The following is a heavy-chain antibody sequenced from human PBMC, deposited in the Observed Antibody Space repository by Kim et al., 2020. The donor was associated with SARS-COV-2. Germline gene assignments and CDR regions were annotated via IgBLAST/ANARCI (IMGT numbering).Heavy chain of an antibody. CDR3: ARGGLKSGGSPHPGHFDY. CDR2: INHSGST. CDR1: GGSFSGYY. D-gene: IGHD2-15*01. J-gene: IGHJ4*02. Sequence: SETLSLTCAVYGGSFSGYYWSWIRQPPGKGLEWIGEINHSGSTNYNPSLKSRVTISVDTSKNQFSLKLSSVTAADTAVYYCARGGLKSGGSPHPGHFDYWGQGTLVTVSS. V-gene: IGHV4-34*01.